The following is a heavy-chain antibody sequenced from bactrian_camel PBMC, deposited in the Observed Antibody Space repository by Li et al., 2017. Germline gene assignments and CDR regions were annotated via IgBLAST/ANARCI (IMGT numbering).Heavy chain of an antibody. Sequence: HVQLVESGGGSVQPGGSLRLSCVTSASTYYSNCMAWFRQAPGKEREVVATIDNHGSVSFQRSVLGRFTISKDNAKNTLYLQMDRLKSEDTAMYYCAAQDRPGAWFNEYNYWGQGTQVTVS. D-gene: IGHD3*01. CDR2: IDNHGSV. V-gene: IGHV3S53*01. CDR1: ASTYYSNC. J-gene: IGHJ4*01. CDR3: AAQDRPGAWFNEYNY.